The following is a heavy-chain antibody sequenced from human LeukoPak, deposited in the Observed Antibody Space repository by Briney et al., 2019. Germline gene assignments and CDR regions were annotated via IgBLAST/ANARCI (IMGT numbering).Heavy chain of an antibody. CDR2: ISDDGSRK. Sequence: PGRSLRLSCAASGFTFTFSGMYWVRQAPGKGLEWLSFISDDGSRKYYADSVKGRFTISRDNSKNTLFLQMNSLRTEDTAVYYCAKDRSTTWSFDYWGQGTLVTVSS. CDR3: AKDRSTTWSFDY. V-gene: IGHV3-30*18. CDR1: GFTFTFSG. J-gene: IGHJ4*02. D-gene: IGHD6-13*01.